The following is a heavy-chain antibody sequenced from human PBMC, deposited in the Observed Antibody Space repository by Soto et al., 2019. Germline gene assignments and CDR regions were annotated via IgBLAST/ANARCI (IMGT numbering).Heavy chain of an antibody. CDR1: GGSISSYY. V-gene: IGHV4-59*01. CDR2: IYYGGAT. Sequence: ASGTLSLTCTVSGGSISSYYWSWIREPPGRGLEYIGYIYYGGATNYNPSLKSRVTISVDTSKKQFSLKLTSVTAADTAVYYCARAACGNDVCSSSYFYYYYMDVWGKGTTVTVSS. J-gene: IGHJ6*03. D-gene: IGHD2-8*01. CDR3: ARAACGNDVCSSSYFYYYYMDV.